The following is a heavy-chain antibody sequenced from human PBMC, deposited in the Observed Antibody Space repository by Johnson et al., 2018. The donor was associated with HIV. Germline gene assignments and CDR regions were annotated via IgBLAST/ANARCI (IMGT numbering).Heavy chain of an antibody. CDR3: AAPRWLRSSSKTSEGEGGAFDI. CDR1: GFTFSSYA. V-gene: IGHV3-30*02. CDR2: IRYDGSNK. J-gene: IGHJ3*02. D-gene: IGHD6-6*01. Sequence: QVQLVESGGGVVQPGRSLRLSCAASGFTFSSYAMHWVRQAPGKGLEWVAFIRYDGSNKYYADSVKGRFTISRDNSKNTLYLQMNSLRAEDTAVYSCAAPRWLRSSSKTSEGEGGAFDIWGQGTMVTVSS.